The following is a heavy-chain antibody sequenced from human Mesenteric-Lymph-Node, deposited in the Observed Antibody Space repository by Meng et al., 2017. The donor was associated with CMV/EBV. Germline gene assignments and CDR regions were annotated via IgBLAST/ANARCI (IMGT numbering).Heavy chain of an antibody. D-gene: IGHD3-22*01. V-gene: IGHV4-59*08. Sequence: SETLSLTCTVSGASISSYYWSWIRQPPGEGLEWIGHIYYSGGTNYNPSLKSRVTISIDTSKNQFSLKLSSVTAADTAVYYCARMIATGCFDYWGQGTLVTVSS. CDR3: ARMIATGCFDY. CDR1: GASISSYY. CDR2: IYYSGGT. J-gene: IGHJ4*02.